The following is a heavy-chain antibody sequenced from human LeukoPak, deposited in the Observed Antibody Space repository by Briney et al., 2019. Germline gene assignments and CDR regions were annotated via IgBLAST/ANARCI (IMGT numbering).Heavy chain of an antibody. CDR3: ARLGCSSTSCYSSGYYYMDV. J-gene: IGHJ6*03. CDR2: IYYSGSA. Sequence: PSETLSLTCAVSGGSISSSSCYWGCIRPPPGKGLGWKRSIYYSGSAYFNPSLKSRVTISVDTSKNQSSLKPSSVTAAHSAVYYCARLGCSSTSCYSSGYYYMDVWGKGTTVTVSS. V-gene: IGHV4-39*01. CDR1: GGSISSSSCY. D-gene: IGHD2-2*01.